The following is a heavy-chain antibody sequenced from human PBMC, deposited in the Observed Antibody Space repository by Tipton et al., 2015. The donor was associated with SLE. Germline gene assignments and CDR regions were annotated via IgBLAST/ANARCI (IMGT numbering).Heavy chain of an antibody. CDR1: GFTFSSYS. Sequence: LRLSCAASGFTFSSYSMNWVRQPPGKGLEWIGYIYYSGSTNYNPSLKSRVTISVDTSKNQFSLKLSSVTAADTAVYYCARAGAVAGPDAFDIWGQGTMVTVSS. CDR2: IYYSGST. D-gene: IGHD6-19*01. V-gene: IGHV4-59*01. J-gene: IGHJ3*02. CDR3: ARAGAVAGPDAFDI.